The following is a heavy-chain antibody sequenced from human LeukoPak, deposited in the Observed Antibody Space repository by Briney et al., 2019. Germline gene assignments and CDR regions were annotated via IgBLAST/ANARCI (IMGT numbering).Heavy chain of an antibody. D-gene: IGHD6-13*01. CDR1: GGSISSGTYY. CDR2: IYTSGST. J-gene: IGHJ4*02. CDR3: ASSGGYSSSWRKWYFDY. Sequence: PSQTLSLTCTVSGGSISSGTYYWSWIRQPAGAGLEWIGRIYTSGSTNYNPSLKSRVTISVDTSKNQFSLKLSSVTAADTAVYYCASSGGYSSSWRKWYFDYWGQGTLVTVSS. V-gene: IGHV4-61*02.